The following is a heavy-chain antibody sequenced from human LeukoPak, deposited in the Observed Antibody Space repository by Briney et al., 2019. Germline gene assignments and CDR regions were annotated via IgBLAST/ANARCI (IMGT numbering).Heavy chain of an antibody. CDR1: GGSISSGSYY. CDR3: ARSRYGSGSYKFQGRPYYYMDV. J-gene: IGHJ6*03. Sequence: PSETLSLTCTVSGGSISSGSYYWSWIRQPAGKGLEWIGRIYTSGRTNYNPSLKSRVTISVDTSKNQFSLKLSSVTAADTAVYYCARSRYGSGSYKFQGRPYYYMDVWGKGTTVTISS. D-gene: IGHD3-10*01. CDR2: IYTSGRT. V-gene: IGHV4-61*02.